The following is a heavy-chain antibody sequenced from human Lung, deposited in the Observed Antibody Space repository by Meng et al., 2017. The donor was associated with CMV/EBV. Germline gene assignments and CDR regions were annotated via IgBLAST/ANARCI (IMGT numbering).Heavy chain of an antibody. CDR3: ARDPSNTSGRYAYFDY. CDR2: ISCYNGDT. D-gene: IGHD6-19*01. CDR1: GYTFTHHG. J-gene: IGHJ4*02. Sequence: HLVHAGAEVKKPGASVKGSCKASGYTFTHHGISWIRKAPGQGLEWMGWISCYNGDTNYAQKLQGRVTMTTDTSTNTAYMDLRGLRSDDTAVYYCARDPSNTSGRYAYFDYWGQGTLVTVSS. V-gene: IGHV1-18*01.